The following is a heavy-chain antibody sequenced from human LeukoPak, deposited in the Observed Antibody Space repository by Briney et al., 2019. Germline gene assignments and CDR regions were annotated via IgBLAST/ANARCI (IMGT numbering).Heavy chain of an antibody. V-gene: IGHV4-59*01. Sequence: SETLSLTCTVSGGSRSSNFWSWIRQPPGKGLEWIGYISYSGSTNYNPSLKSRVTISVDTSKNQFSLKLSSVTAADTAVYYCARASMYYDFWSGYYPNWFDPWGQGTLVTVSS. CDR1: GGSRSSNF. J-gene: IGHJ5*02. CDR2: ISYSGST. CDR3: ARASMYYDFWSGYYPNWFDP. D-gene: IGHD3-3*01.